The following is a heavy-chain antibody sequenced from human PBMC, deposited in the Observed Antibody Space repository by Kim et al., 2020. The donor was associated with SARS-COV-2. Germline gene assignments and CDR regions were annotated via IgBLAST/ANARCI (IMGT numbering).Heavy chain of an antibody. Sequence: YNPSHKSRVNISVDTAKNQLSLKVSSVTAADTAVYYWARVTSLRSVDYWGQGTLVTVSS. J-gene: IGHJ4*02. D-gene: IGHD4-17*01. V-gene: IGHV4-59*01. CDR3: ARVTSLRSVDY.